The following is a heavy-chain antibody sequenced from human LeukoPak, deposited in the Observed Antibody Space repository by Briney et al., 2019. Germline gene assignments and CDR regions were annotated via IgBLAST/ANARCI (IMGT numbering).Heavy chain of an antibody. D-gene: IGHD3-9*01. CDR1: GGSFSGYY. Sequence: SETLSLTCAVYGGSFSGYYWSWIRQPSGKGLEWIGEINHSGSTNYNPSLKSRVTISVDTSKNQFSLKLSSVTAADTAVYYCARGGKRYFDWLFQAFDYWGQGTLVTVSS. CDR3: ARGGKRYFDWLFQAFDY. CDR2: INHSGST. J-gene: IGHJ4*02. V-gene: IGHV4-34*01.